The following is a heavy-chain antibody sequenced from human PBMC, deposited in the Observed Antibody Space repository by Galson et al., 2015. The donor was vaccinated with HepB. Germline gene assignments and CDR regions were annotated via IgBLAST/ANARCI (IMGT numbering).Heavy chain of an antibody. V-gene: IGHV1-46*03. Sequence: SVKVSCKASGGTFSSYAISWVRQAPGQGLEWMGIINPSGGSTSYAQKFQGRVTMTRDTSTSTVYMELSSLRSEDTAVYYCAREEGSAVSSSWANYYYYYYMDVWGKGTTVTVSS. D-gene: IGHD6-6*01. CDR2: INPSGGST. CDR1: GGTFSSYA. J-gene: IGHJ6*03. CDR3: AREEGSAVSSSWANYYYYYYMDV.